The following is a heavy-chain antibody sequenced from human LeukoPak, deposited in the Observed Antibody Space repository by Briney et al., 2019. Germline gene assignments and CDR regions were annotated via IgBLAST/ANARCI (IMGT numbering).Heavy chain of an antibody. V-gene: IGHV3-21*01. D-gene: IGHD3-10*01. J-gene: IGHJ6*03. CDR3: ARDRDTMVRGTYYYYYMDV. CDR2: ISSSSSYI. CDR1: GFTFSSYS. Sequence: GGSLRLSCAASGFTFSSYSMNWVRQAPGKGLEWVSSISSSSSYIYYADSVKGRFTISRDNAKNSLYLQMNSLRAEDTAVYYCARDRDTMVRGTYYYYYMDVWGKGTTVTVSS.